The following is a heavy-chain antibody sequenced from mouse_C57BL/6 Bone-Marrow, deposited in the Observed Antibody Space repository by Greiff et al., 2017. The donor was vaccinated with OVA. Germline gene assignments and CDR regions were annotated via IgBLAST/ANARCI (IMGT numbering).Heavy chain of an antibody. CDR2: IDPENGDT. J-gene: IGHJ4*01. V-gene: IGHV14-4*01. D-gene: IGHD3-2*02. CDR1: GFNIKDYY. Sequence: VQLKESGAELVRPGASVKLSCTASGFNIKDYYMHWVKQRPEQGLEWIGWIDPENGDTEYASKFQGKATITADTSSNTAYLQLSSLTSEDTAVYYCTRQLRLHAMDYWGQGTSVTVSS. CDR3: TRQLRLHAMDY.